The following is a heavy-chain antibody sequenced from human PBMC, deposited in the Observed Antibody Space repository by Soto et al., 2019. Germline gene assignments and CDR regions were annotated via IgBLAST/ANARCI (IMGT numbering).Heavy chain of an antibody. J-gene: IGHJ1*01. D-gene: IGHD6-13*01. CDR1: GGTFTSYC. CDR3: ARWERDIAAAGTGLEYFQH. Sequence: ASVKVSCKASGGTFTSYCISWVRQAPGQGLEWMGWISAYNGNTNYAQKLQGRVTMTTDTSTSTAYMELRSLRSDDTAVYYCARWERDIAAAGTGLEYFQHWGQGTLVTVSS. V-gene: IGHV1-18*01. CDR2: ISAYNGNT.